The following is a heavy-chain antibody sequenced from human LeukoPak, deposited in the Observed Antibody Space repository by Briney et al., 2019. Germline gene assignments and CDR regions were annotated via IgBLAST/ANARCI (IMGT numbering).Heavy chain of an antibody. D-gene: IGHD2-15*01. J-gene: IGHJ4*02. V-gene: IGHV3-7*01. Sequence: SGGSLRLSCAASGFTFSSYWMSWVRQAPGKGLEWVANIKQDGSEKYYVDSVKGRFTISRDNAMNSLYLQVNSLRAEDTAVYYCARSGPICSGGSCYYRYWGQGTLVTVSS. CDR3: ARSGPICSGGSCYYRY. CDR1: GFTFSSYW. CDR2: IKQDGSEK.